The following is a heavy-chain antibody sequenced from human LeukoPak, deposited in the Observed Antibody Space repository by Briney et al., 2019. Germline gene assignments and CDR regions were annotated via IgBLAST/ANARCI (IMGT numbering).Heavy chain of an antibody. V-gene: IGHV3-30-3*01. D-gene: IGHD6-13*01. CDR3: ARDWVAYSSSWYGIQH. CDR1: GFTLSSYA. Sequence: GGSLRLSCAASGFTLSSYAMHWVRQAPGKGLEWVAVISYDGSNKYYADSVKGRFTISRDNSKNTLYLQMNSLRAEDTAVYYCARDWVAYSSSWYGIQHWGQGTLVTVSS. CDR2: ISYDGSNK. J-gene: IGHJ1*01.